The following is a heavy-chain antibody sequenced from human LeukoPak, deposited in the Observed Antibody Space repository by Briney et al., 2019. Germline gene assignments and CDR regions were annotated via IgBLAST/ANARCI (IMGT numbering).Heavy chain of an antibody. D-gene: IGHD3-3*01. J-gene: IGHJ4*02. Sequence: GASVKASCSASRYTFSSYYMHWVGQSPRQQREWMGIIHPRGGSTSYAQKFQGRVNMTRDMSTSTVYMELSSLRSEDTAVYYCARDNQAPAYYDFWSGYSHPDYWGQGTLVTVSS. CDR3: ARDNQAPAYYDFWSGYSHPDY. CDR1: RYTFSSYY. V-gene: IGHV1-46*01. CDR2: IHPRGGST.